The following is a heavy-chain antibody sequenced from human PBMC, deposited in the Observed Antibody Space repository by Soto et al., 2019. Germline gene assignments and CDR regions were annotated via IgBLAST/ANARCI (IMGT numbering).Heavy chain of an antibody. V-gene: IGHV4-39*01. J-gene: IGHJ4*02. Sequence: SETLSLTCTVSGGSISSSSYYWGWIRQPPGKGLEWIGSIYYSGSTYYNPSLKSRVTISVDTSKNQFSLKLSSVTAADTAVYYCARTDGGNSDYWGQGTLVTVSS. CDR2: IYYSGST. CDR1: GGSISSSSYY. CDR3: ARTDGGNSDY. D-gene: IGHD2-21*02.